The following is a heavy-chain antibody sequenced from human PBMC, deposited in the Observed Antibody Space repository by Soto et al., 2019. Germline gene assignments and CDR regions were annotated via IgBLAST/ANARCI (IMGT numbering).Heavy chain of an antibody. Sequence: EVQLLESGGGLVQPGGSLRLSCAASGFTFSSYAMRWVRQAPVKGLEWVSAISGSGDSTYYADSVKGRFPISRDNSKITLYMPMNRRRAEEASVYYCARRGSGSYCDYWGQGTLATVSS. V-gene: IGHV3-23*01. CDR1: GFTFSSYA. CDR3: ARRGSGSYCDY. J-gene: IGHJ4*02. D-gene: IGHD1-26*01. CDR2: ISGSGDST.